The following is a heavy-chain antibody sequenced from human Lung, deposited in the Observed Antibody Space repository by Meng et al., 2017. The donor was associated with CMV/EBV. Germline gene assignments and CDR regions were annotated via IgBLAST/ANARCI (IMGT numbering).Heavy chain of an antibody. D-gene: IGHD1-7*01. J-gene: IGHJ5*02. CDR1: GGSFSGYY. CDR2: INHSGST. V-gene: IGHV4-34*01. CDR3: ARGGITGTTGFDP. Sequence: SETLSLXXAVYGGSFSGYYWSWIRQPPGKGLEWIGEINHSGSTNYNPSLKSRVTISVDTSKNQFSLKLSSVTAADTAVYYCARGGITGTTGFDPWGQGTLVTVSS.